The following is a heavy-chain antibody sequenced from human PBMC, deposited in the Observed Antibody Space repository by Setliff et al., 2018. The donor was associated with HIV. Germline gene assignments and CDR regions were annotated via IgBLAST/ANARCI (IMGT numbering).Heavy chain of an antibody. J-gene: IGHJ6*04. CDR1: GFTFSSHS. V-gene: IGHV3-48*01. Sequence: LRLSCAASGFTFSSHSMNWVRQAPGKGLEWVSYIGSTSSSIYYADPVKGRFTISRDSAKNSLYLQMNSLRAEDTAVYYCARGPVMSRRGTSNHYYTLYYIDVWGKGTTVTVSS. D-gene: IGHD3-22*01. CDR2: IGSTSSSI. CDR3: ARGPVMSRRGTSNHYYTLYYIDV.